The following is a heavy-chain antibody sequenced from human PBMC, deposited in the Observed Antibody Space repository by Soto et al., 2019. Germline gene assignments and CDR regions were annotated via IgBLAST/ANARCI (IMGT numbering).Heavy chain of an antibody. D-gene: IGHD3-22*01. CDR2: IYYSGST. V-gene: IGHV4-30-4*01. J-gene: IGHJ4*02. Sequence: PSETLSLTCTVSGGSISSGDYYWSWIRQPPGKGLEWIGYIYYSGSTYYNPSLKSRVTISVDTSKNQFSLKLSSVTAADTAVYYCARAPYYYDSSGYYYGYYWGQGTLVTVSS. CDR3: ARAPYYYDSSGYYYGYY. CDR1: GGSISSGDYY.